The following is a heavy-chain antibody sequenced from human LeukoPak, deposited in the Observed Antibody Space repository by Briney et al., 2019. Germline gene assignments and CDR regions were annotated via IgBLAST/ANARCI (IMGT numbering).Heavy chain of an antibody. CDR2: INHSGST. CDR1: GGSFSGYY. V-gene: IGHV4-34*01. CDR3: ARGNYSSGSIDY. Sequence: SETLSLTCAVYGGSFSGYYWSWIRQPPGKGLEWIGEINHSGSTNYNPSLKSRVTISVDTSKNQFSLKLGSVTAADTAVYYCARGNYSSGSIDYWGQGTLVTVSS. D-gene: IGHD6-19*01. J-gene: IGHJ4*02.